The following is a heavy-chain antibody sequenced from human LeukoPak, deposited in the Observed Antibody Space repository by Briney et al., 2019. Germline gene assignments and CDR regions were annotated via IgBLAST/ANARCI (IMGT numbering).Heavy chain of an antibody. J-gene: IGHJ4*02. V-gene: IGHV3-23*01. D-gene: IGHD3-9*01. CDR3: AKDPHLTGYYYFDY. CDR1: GFTFNDYA. Sequence: GRSLKLSCAASGFTFNDYAMHWVRQAPGKGLEWVSAISGSGGSTYYADSVKGRFTISRDNSKNTLYLQMNSLRAEDTAVYYCAKDPHLTGYYYFDYWGQGTLVTVSS. CDR2: ISGSGGST.